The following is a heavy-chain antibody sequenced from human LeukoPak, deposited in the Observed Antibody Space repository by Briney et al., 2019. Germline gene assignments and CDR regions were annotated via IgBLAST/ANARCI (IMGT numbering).Heavy chain of an antibody. CDR3: AGMRITTPTVRTLDY. CDR2: INHSGST. J-gene: IGHJ4*02. D-gene: IGHD1-14*01. Sequence: SETLSLTCAVYGGSFSGYYWSWIRQPPGKGLEWIGEINHSGSTNYNPSLKSRVTISVDTSKNQISLKLSSVTAADTAVYYCAGMRITTPTVRTLDYWGQGTLVTVSS. V-gene: IGHV4-34*01. CDR1: GGSFSGYY.